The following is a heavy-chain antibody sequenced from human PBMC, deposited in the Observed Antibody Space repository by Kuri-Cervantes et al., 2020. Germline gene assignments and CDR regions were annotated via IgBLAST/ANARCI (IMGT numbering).Heavy chain of an antibody. D-gene: IGHD2-15*01. CDR3: AKVVDFDY. CDR2: IWYDGYDK. CDR1: GFTFSNYG. J-gene: IGHJ4*02. V-gene: IGHV3-33*06. Sequence: GGSLKISCTTSGFTFSNYGMHWVRQAPGKALEWVALIWYDGYDKYYADSVKGRFTISRDNSKNTLYLQMNSLRAEDTAVYYCAKVVDFDYWGQGTLVTVSS.